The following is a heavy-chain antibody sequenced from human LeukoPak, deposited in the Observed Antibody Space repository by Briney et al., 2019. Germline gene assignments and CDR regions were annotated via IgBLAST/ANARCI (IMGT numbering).Heavy chain of an antibody. Sequence: GRSLRPSWAACGFTVSSYGIPWARQGAGGGLGWMAAIAYDGSNKYYADCVEGRFSISRDNSKNTLNLQMNSLRAEDSAGSYCARARIPTLAAAGLNWFDPWGQGTLVTVSS. CDR3: ARARIPTLAAAGLNWFDP. J-gene: IGHJ5*02. CDR2: IAYDGSNK. V-gene: IGHV3-30*19. D-gene: IGHD6-13*01. CDR1: GFTVSSYG.